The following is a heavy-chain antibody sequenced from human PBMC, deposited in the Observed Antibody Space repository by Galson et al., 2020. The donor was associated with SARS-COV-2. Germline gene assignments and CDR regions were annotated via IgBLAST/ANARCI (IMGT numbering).Heavy chain of an antibody. CDR1: GGSISSGGYY. V-gene: IGHV4-31*03. J-gene: IGHJ4*02. Sequence: ETSETLSLTCTVSGGSISSGGYYWNWIRQHPGKGLEWVGYIYYSGSTYYTFYNPSLKSRVTISMDTSKTQFSLDLSSVTAADTAVYYCGRDVVRGFKPREAFFECGGQGTLVTVSS. D-gene: IGHD3-10*01. CDR2: IYYSGST. CDR3: GRDVVRGFKPREAFFEC.